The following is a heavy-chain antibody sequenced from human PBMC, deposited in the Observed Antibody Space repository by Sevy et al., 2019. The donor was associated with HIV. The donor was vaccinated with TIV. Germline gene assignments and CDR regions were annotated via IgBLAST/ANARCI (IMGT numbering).Heavy chain of an antibody. CDR1: GFTFSSYW. J-gene: IGHJ1*01. V-gene: IGHV3-7*01. Sequence: GESLKISCAASGFTFSSYWMSWVRQAPGKGLEWVANIKQDGSEKYYVDSVKGRFTISRDNAKNSLYLQINSLRAEDTAVYYCASHYCSSTSCPGHFQHWGQGTLVTVSS. CDR3: ASHYCSSTSCPGHFQH. D-gene: IGHD2-2*01. CDR2: IKQDGSEK.